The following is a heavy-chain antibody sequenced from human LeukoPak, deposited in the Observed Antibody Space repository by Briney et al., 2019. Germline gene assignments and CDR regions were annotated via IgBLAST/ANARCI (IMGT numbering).Heavy chain of an antibody. CDR2: IFYDGST. CDR1: GGSISTYY. V-gene: IGHV4-59*01. Sequence: SETLSLTCSVSGGSISTYYWCWIRQPPGKGLEWIGYIFYDGSTNYNPSLKSRVTISVDTSKNQFSLKLSSVTAADTAVYYCASGVGSGEAFDIWGQGTMVTVSS. D-gene: IGHD2-8*01. CDR3: ASGVGSGEAFDI. J-gene: IGHJ3*02.